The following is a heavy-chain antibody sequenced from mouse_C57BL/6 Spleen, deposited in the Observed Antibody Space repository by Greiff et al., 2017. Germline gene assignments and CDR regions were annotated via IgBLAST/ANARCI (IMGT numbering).Heavy chain of an antibody. V-gene: IGHV7-3*01. J-gene: IGHJ2*01. Sequence: EVQLVESGGGLVQPGGSLSLSCAASGFTFTDYYMSWVRQPPGKALEWLGFIRNKANGYTTEYSASVKGRFTISRDNSQSILYLQMNALRAEDSATYYCARYLRGYDYFDYWGQGTTLTVSS. CDR3: ARYLRGYDYFDY. CDR2: IRNKANGYTT. CDR1: GFTFTDYY. D-gene: IGHD2-2*01.